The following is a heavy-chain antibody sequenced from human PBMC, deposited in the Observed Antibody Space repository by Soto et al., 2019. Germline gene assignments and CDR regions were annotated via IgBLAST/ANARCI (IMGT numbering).Heavy chain of an antibody. CDR2: VFHTGST. CDR3: ARQLQYAYDS. Sequence: SESLSLACAMSGDSVSGDYDWGWIRQPPGKGLEWIGVVFHTGSTHYSPSLKSRVSISLDTSKKLFSLRLTSVTAADAAVYYCARQLQYAYDSWGPGILVTVSS. J-gene: IGHJ5*02. V-gene: IGHV4-38-2*01. CDR1: GDSVSGDYD. D-gene: IGHD3-16*01.